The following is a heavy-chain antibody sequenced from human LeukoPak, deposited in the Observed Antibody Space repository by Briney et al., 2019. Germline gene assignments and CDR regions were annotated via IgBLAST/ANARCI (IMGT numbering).Heavy chain of an antibody. Sequence: ASVKVSCTASGYTFTSYAMHWVRQAPGQRLEWMGWINAGNGNTKYSQKFQGRVTITRDTSASTAYMELSSLRSEDTAVYYCARGMLVGATPLWGQGTLVTVSS. CDR2: INAGNGNT. D-gene: IGHD1-26*01. CDR1: GYTFTSYA. CDR3: ARGMLVGATPL. J-gene: IGHJ4*02. V-gene: IGHV1-3*01.